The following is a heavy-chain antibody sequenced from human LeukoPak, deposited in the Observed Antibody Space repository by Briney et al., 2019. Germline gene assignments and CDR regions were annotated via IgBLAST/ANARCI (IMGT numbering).Heavy chain of an antibody. D-gene: IGHD2-2*02. Sequence: PSETLSLTCTVSGGSISSGDYYWSWIRQPPGKGLEWIGYIYYSGSTYYNPSLKSRVTISVDRSKNQFSLKLTSVTAADTAVYYCASVPAAIDYYYYMDVWGKGTTVTVSS. V-gene: IGHV4-30-4*01. CDR1: GGSISSGDYY. J-gene: IGHJ6*03. CDR2: IYYSGST. CDR3: ASVPAAIDYYYYMDV.